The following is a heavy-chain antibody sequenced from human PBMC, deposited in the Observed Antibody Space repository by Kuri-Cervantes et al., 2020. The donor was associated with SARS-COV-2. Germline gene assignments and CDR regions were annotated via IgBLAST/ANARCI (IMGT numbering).Heavy chain of an antibody. D-gene: IGHD3-22*01. CDR1: GYTFTTHD. CDR3: ARDPREYYYDSSGTIRTEESYFDY. J-gene: IGHJ4*02. V-gene: IGHV1-2*02. Sequence: ASVKVSCKASGYTFTTHDINWVRQAPGQGLEWMGWINPNSGGTNYAQKFQGRVTMTRDTSISTAYMELSRLRSDDTAVYYCARDPREYYYDSSGTIRTEESYFDYWGQGTLVTVSS. CDR2: INPNSGGT.